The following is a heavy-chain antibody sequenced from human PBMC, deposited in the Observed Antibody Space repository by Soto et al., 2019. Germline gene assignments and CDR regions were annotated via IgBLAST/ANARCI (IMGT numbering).Heavy chain of an antibody. Sequence: EVQLVESGGGLVQPGGSLGLSCAASGFTVSSNYMSWVRQAPGKGLEWVSVIYSGGSTYYEDSVKGRFTISRHNSKNKLYLQMNGLRAEDTAVYYCARDGRYPESDAFDIWGQGTMVTVSS. J-gene: IGHJ3*02. CDR1: GFTVSSNY. CDR2: IYSGGST. CDR3: ARDGRYPESDAFDI. D-gene: IGHD2-2*02. V-gene: IGHV3-53*04.